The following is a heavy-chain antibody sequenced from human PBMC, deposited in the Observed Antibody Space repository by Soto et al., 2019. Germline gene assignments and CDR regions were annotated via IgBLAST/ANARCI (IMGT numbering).Heavy chain of an antibody. CDR3: VRDDKWAFDI. CDR1: GFTFSSYA. J-gene: IGHJ3*02. CDR2: ISVGSGSI. V-gene: IGHV3-48*02. D-gene: IGHD1-26*01. Sequence: EVHLEESGGGLVQPGRSRRISCAASGFTFSSYAMNWVRQAPGKGLVWISYISVGSGSIFYADSVRGRFIISRDDAKNSVYLQMDTLRYEDTAMYDCVRDDKWAFDIWGQGTTVIVSS.